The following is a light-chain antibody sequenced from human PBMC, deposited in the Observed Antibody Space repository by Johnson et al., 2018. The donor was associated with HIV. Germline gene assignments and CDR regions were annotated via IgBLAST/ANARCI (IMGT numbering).Light chain of an antibody. CDR3: GAWDSSLSAYV. V-gene: IGLV1-51*01. CDR1: YSNIANNY. Sequence: QLVLTQPPSVSAAPGQKVTISCSGSYSNIANNYVSWYQQLPGTAPKLLIYDNNKRPSGIPDRFFGSKSGTSATLDITVLQTGDEADYYCGAWDSSLSAYVFATETKVTV. J-gene: IGLJ1*01. CDR2: DNN.